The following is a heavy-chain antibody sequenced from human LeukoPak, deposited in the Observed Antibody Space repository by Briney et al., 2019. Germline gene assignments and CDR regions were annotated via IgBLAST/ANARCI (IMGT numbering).Heavy chain of an antibody. CDR1: GGSISSGDYY. CDR2: IYYSGST. J-gene: IGHJ5*02. CDR3: ARGGIAVAGGLNWFDP. Sequence: SETLSLTCTVSGGSISSGDYYWSWIRQPPGKGLEWIGYIYYSGSTYYNPSLKSRVTISVDTSKNQFSLKLSSVTAADTAVYYCARGGIAVAGGLNWFDPWGQGTLVTVSS. V-gene: IGHV4-30-4*01. D-gene: IGHD6-19*01.